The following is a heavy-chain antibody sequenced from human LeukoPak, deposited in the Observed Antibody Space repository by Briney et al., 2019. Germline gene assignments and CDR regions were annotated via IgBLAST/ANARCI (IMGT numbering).Heavy chain of an antibody. CDR3: VKLDLGYYYHT. CDR1: GFTFSTYA. D-gene: IGHD3-22*01. Sequence: GGSLRLSCSASGFTFSTYAFHWVHQAPGEGLEYVSAISGNGDTTYYADSVKGRFTISRDNYRNTLFLQMSSLRAEDTSMYYCVKLDLGYYYHTWGQGTLVTVSS. J-gene: IGHJ5*02. CDR2: ISGNGDTT. V-gene: IGHV3-64D*09.